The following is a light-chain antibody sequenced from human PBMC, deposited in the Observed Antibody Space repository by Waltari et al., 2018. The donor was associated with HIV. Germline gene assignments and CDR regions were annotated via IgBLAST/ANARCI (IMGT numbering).Light chain of an antibody. Sequence: QSALTQPASVSGSPGQSITISCNGTNSDFGSYDFVSWYQQYPGKAPRLVISDVRNRPSGISSRFSGSKYGYTASLTISGLRAEDEADYFCSSWTSSTTLVFGTGTKVTVL. CDR1: NSDFGSYDF. CDR2: DVR. J-gene: IGLJ1*01. V-gene: IGLV2-14*01. CDR3: SSWTSSTTLV.